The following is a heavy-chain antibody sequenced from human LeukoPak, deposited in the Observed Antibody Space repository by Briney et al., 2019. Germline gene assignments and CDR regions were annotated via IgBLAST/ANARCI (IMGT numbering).Heavy chain of an antibody. CDR2: IIPIFGTA. J-gene: IGHJ4*02. Sequence: ASVKVSCKASGYTFTNYYIHWVRQAPGQGLEWMGGIIPIFGTANYAQKFQGRVTITADESTSTAYMELSSLRSEDTAVYYCARAASGSYYVYYFDYWGQGTLVTVSS. D-gene: IGHD1-26*01. CDR3: ARAASGSYYVYYFDY. V-gene: IGHV1-69*13. CDR1: GYTFTNYY.